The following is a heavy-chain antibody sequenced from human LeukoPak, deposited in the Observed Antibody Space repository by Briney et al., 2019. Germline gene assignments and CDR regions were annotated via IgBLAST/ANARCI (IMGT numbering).Heavy chain of an antibody. D-gene: IGHD3-22*01. CDR2: IYPGDSDT. V-gene: IGHV5-51*01. Sequence: GESLKISCKGSGYSFTSYWIGWVRQMPGKGLEWMGIIYPGDSDTRYSPSFQGQVTISADKSISTAYLQWSSLKASDTAMYYYASTTYYYDSSGYSYFDYWGQGTLVTVSS. CDR1: GYSFTSYW. J-gene: IGHJ4*02. CDR3: ASTTYYYDSSGYSYFDY.